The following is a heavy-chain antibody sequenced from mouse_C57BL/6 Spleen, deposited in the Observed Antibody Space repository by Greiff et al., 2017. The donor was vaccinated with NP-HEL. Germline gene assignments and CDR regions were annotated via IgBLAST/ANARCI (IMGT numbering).Heavy chain of an antibody. CDR2: ISYDGSN. CDR1: GYSITSGYY. CDR3: ARGVVLRDY. D-gene: IGHD2-12*01. V-gene: IGHV3-6*01. J-gene: IGHJ2*01. Sequence: DVQLVESGPGLVKPSQSLSLTCSVTGYSITSGYYWNWIRQFPGDKLEWMGYISYDGSNNYNPSLKNRTSITRDTSKNQFFLQMNSVATEDTDAYDCARGVVLRDYWGQGTTLTVAS.